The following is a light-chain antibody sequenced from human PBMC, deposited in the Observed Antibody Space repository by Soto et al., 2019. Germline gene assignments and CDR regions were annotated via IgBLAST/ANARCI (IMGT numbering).Light chain of an antibody. Sequence: EIVLTQSPGTLSLSPGERATLSCRASQSVSNNYLAWYQQKPGQALRLLIYGASSRATGIPDRFSGSGSGTDFTLTINRLEPEDFSVYYCQQYGSSSLTFCGGTKVEIK. CDR1: QSVSNNY. CDR2: GAS. V-gene: IGKV3-20*01. CDR3: QQYGSSSLT. J-gene: IGKJ4*01.